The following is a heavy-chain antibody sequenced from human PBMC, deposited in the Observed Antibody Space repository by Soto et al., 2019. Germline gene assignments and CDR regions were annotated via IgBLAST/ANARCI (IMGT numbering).Heavy chain of an antibody. Sequence: EVQLLDSGGGLVQPGGSLRLSCAASGFTFSSYAMSWVRQAPGKGLEYVSSISASGDGTYFADSVKGRFTISRDNSKNTLYLQMNSLRVEDTAVYYCARTTVTKSRDYWGQGTLVTVSS. CDR1: GFTFSSYA. D-gene: IGHD4-17*01. CDR3: ARTTVTKSRDY. CDR2: ISASGDGT. J-gene: IGHJ4*02. V-gene: IGHV3-23*01.